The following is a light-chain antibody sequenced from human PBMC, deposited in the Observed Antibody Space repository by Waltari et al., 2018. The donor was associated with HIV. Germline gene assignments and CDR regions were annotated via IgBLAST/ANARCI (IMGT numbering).Light chain of an antibody. J-gene: IGLJ1*01. CDR1: SSDIGYFDY. Sequence: QSALTQPRSVSGSPGPSVTIPCPGTSSDIGYFDYVSWYQQYPGKAPKVIIYEVSPRPSGVPDRFTASKSGITASLTISGLQDEDEADYYCCSYAGTYTYVFGTGTTVTVL. CDR3: CSYAGTYTYV. CDR2: EVS. V-gene: IGLV2-11*01.